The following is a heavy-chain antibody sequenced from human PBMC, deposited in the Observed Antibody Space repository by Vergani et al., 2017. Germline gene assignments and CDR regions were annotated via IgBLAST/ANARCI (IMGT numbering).Heavy chain of an antibody. CDR3: ARSLRDSSSWSKGRYFDY. J-gene: IGHJ4*02. V-gene: IGHV3-21*01. D-gene: IGHD6-6*01. CDR1: GFTFSSYS. Sequence: EVQLVESGGGLVKPGGSLRLSCAASGFTFSSYSMNWVRQAPGKGLEWVSSISSSSSYIYYADSVKGRFTISRDNAKNSLYLQRNSLRAEDTAVYYCARSLRDSSSWSKGRYFDYWGQGTLVTVSS. CDR2: ISSSSSYI.